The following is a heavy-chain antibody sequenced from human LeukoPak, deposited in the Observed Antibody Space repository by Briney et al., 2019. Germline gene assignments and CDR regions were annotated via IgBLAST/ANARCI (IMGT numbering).Heavy chain of an antibody. V-gene: IGHV3-53*01. Sequence: GGSLRLSCAASGFTVITNDMTWVRQAPGKGLEWVSVLYSDGNTKYSDSVQGRFTISRDNSKNTLYLEMNSLSTDDTAVYYCARGVEPLAANTLAYWGQGTLVTVSS. CDR3: ARGVEPLAANTLAY. J-gene: IGHJ4*02. CDR2: LYSDGNT. CDR1: GFTVITND. D-gene: IGHD1-14*01.